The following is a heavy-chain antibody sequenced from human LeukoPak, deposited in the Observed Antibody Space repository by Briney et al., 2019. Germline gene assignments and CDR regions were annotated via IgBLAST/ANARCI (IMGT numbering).Heavy chain of an antibody. CDR1: GFTFITYS. Sequence: KPGGSLRLSCAASGFTFITYSMNWVRQAPGKGLEWVSSISSSGSDIYYADSVKGRFTISRDNAKNSLYLQMNSLRAEDTAVYYCAKDLRGSSSAGFDPCGQGTLVTVSS. D-gene: IGHD6-6*01. CDR3: AKDLRGSSSAGFDP. CDR2: ISSSGSDI. J-gene: IGHJ5*02. V-gene: IGHV3-21*04.